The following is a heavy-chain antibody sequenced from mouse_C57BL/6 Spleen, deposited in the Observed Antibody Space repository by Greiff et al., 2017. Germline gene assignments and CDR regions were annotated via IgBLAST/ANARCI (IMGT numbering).Heavy chain of an antibody. Sequence: VMLVESGPGLVQPSQSLSITCTVSGFSLTSYGVHWVRQSPGKGLEWLGVIWSGGSTDYNAAFISRLSISKDNSKSQVFFKMNSLQADDTAIYYCARPIYDGYYWYFDVWGTGTTVTVSS. V-gene: IGHV2-2*01. J-gene: IGHJ1*03. CDR3: ARPIYDGYYWYFDV. CDR2: IWSGGST. CDR1: GFSLTSYG. D-gene: IGHD2-3*01.